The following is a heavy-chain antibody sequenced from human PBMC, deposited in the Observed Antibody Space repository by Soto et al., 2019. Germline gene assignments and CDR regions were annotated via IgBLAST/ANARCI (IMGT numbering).Heavy chain of an antibody. CDR3: ARVNHGAYYYDSSGYPAETHFDY. D-gene: IGHD3-22*01. Sequence: SETLSLTCTVSGGSISSGGYSWSWIRQPPGKGLEWIGYIYHSGSTYYNPSLKSRVTISVDRSKNQFSLKLSSVTAADTAVYYCARVNHGAYYYDSSGYPAETHFDYWAREPWSPSPQ. V-gene: IGHV4-30-2*01. CDR1: GGSISSGGYS. J-gene: IGHJ4*02. CDR2: IYHSGST.